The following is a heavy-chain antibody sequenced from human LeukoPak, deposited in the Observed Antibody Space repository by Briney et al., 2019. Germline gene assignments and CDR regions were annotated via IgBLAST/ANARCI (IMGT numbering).Heavy chain of an antibody. CDR1: GFTFSSYG. CDR3: ARDPYCGGDCYANYYYYGMDV. D-gene: IGHD2-21*02. V-gene: IGHV3-48*02. Sequence: GGSLRLSCAASGFTFSSYGMHWVRQAPGKGLEWVSYISSSSSTIYYADSVKGRFTISRDNAKNSLYLQMNSLRDEDTAVYYCARDPYCGGDCYANYYYYGMDVWGQGTTVTVSS. J-gene: IGHJ6*02. CDR2: ISSSSSTI.